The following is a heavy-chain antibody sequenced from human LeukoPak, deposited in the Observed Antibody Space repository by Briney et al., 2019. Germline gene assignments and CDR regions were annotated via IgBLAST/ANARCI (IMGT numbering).Heavy chain of an antibody. CDR3: ARVGLVRGALDAFDI. J-gene: IGHJ3*02. CDR2: IYHSGST. D-gene: IGHD3-10*01. CDR1: GGSISSGGYS. Sequence: TLSLTCAVSGGSISSGGYSWSWIRQPPGKGLEWIGYIYHSGSTYYNPSLKSRVTISVDRSKNQFSLKLSSVTAADTAVYYCARVGLVRGALDAFDIWGQGTMVTASS. V-gene: IGHV4-30-2*01.